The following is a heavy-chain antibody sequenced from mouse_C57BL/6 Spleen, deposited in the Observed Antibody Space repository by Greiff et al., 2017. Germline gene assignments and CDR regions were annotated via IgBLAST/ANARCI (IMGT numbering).Heavy chain of an antibody. CDR1: GYTFTSYW. CDR2: IDPSDSET. CDR3: ARGYYGSSYGYFDV. V-gene: IGHV1-52*01. D-gene: IGHD1-1*01. Sequence: VKLQQPGAELVRPGSSVKLSCKASGYTFTSYWMHWVKQRPIQGLEWIGNIDPSDSETHYNQKFKDKATLTVDKSSSTAYMQLSSLTSEDSAVYYCARGYYGSSYGYFDVWGTGTTVTVSS. J-gene: IGHJ1*03.